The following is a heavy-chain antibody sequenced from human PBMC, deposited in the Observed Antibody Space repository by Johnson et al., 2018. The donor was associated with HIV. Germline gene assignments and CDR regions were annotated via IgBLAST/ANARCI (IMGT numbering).Heavy chain of an antibody. Sequence: QVQLVESGGGLVQPGGSLRLSCAASGFTFSDYYMSWIRQAPGKGLEWVSYISSRGKAMYYSDSVKGRFTISRDNAKNSLYLQMNSLRAEDTALYYCAREANWGPLDAFDIWGQGTMVTVSS. D-gene: IGHD7-27*01. CDR3: AREANWGPLDAFDI. V-gene: IGHV3-11*01. CDR1: GFTFSDYY. CDR2: ISSRGKAM. J-gene: IGHJ3*02.